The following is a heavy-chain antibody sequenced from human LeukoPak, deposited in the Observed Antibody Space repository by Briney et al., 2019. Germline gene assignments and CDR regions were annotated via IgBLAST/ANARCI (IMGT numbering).Heavy chain of an antibody. V-gene: IGHV3-11*01. D-gene: IGHD5-18*01. CDR1: GFTFSDYY. CDR3: ARDGRGYSYGYHYSYGLDV. J-gene: IGHJ6*02. Sequence: PGGSLRLSCAASGFTFSDYYMNWIRQAPGKGLEWVSYISSSASTIYYADSVKGRFTISRDNARNSLYLQMNSLRAEDTAVYYCARDGRGYSYGYHYSYGLDVWGQGTTVTVSS. CDR2: ISSSASTI.